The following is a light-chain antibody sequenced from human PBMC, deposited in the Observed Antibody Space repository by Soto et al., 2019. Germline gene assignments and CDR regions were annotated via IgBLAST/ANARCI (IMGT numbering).Light chain of an antibody. CDR3: SSYTSSSTPVV. J-gene: IGLJ2*01. CDR1: SSDVGAYNY. Sequence: QSALTQPASVSGSPGQSITISCTGTSSDVGAYNYVSWYQQYPGKAPKLMIYDVSNRPSGVSNRFSGSKSGNTASLTISGLQAEDEADYYCSSYTSSSTPVVFGGGTKLTVL. V-gene: IGLV2-14*01. CDR2: DVS.